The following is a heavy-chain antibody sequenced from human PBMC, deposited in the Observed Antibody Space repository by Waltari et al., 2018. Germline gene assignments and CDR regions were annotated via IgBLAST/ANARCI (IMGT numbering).Heavy chain of an antibody. D-gene: IGHD6-19*01. CDR1: GFTFSSYA. J-gene: IGHJ4*02. CDR3: AKDEFSSGWFDY. Sequence: EVQLVESGGGLVQPGGSLRLSCAASGFTFSSYAMSWVRQAPGKGLEWVSAIRGGGGSTYYADSVKGRFTISRDNSKNTLYLQMNSLRAEDTAVYYCAKDEFSSGWFDYWGQGTLVTVSS. CDR2: IRGGGGST. V-gene: IGHV3-23*04.